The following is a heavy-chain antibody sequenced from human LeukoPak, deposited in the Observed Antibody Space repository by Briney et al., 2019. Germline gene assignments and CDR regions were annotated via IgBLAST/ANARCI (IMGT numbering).Heavy chain of an antibody. D-gene: IGHD6-13*01. Sequence: PSETLSLTCTVSGGSISSSNYFWGWTRQPPGKGPEWIGSIYHSGTTYYDPSLKSRVTISVDTSKNQFSLKLSSVTAADTAVYYCARHSRTSSTRYFQVWGQGTLVSASS. J-gene: IGHJ1*01. CDR1: GGSISSSNYF. V-gene: IGHV4-39*01. CDR3: ARHSRTSSTRYFQV. CDR2: IYHSGTT.